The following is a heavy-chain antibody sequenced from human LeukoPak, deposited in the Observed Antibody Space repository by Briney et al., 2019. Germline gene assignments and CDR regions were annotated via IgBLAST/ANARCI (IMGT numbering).Heavy chain of an antibody. CDR1: GFTVSDNY. CDR2: IYSGGST. D-gene: IGHD3-3*01. V-gene: IGHV3-66*01. J-gene: IGHJ5*01. CDR3: VRVYDFSSDS. Sequence: GGSLRPSCAASGFTVSDNYMGWVRQAPGKGLEWVSVIYSGGSTYYADSVKDRFTFSRDKSKNTLYLHMNSLRADDTAVYYCVRVYDFSSDSWGQGTLVTVSS.